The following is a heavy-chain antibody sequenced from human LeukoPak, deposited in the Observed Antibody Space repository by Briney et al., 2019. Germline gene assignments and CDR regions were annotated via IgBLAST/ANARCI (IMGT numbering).Heavy chain of an antibody. CDR2: ISYDGSNK. V-gene: IGHV3-30*03. D-gene: IGHD3-22*01. CDR3: ARDRYYHDSSGYYSPPY. CDR1: GFTFSSYG. Sequence: PGRSLRLSCAASGFTFSSYGMHWVRQAPGKGLEWVAVISYDGSNKYYADSVKGRFTISRDNSKNTLYLQMNSLRAEDTAMYYCARDRYYHDSSGYYSPPYWGQGTLVTVSS. J-gene: IGHJ4*02.